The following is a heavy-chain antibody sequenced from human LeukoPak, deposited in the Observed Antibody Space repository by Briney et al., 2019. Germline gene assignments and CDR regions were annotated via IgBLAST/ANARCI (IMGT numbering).Heavy chain of an antibody. CDR2: ISGSGDST. V-gene: IGHV3-23*01. CDR3: AKCGATTCYSFDY. Sequence: PGGSLRLSCAASGFTFSSYAMSWVRQAPGKGLEWVSTISGSGDSTYYADSVKGRFTISRDNSKNTLYLQMNSLRAEDTAVYYCAKCGATTCYSFDYWGQGTLVTVSS. J-gene: IGHJ4*02. D-gene: IGHD2-15*01. CDR1: GFTFSSYA.